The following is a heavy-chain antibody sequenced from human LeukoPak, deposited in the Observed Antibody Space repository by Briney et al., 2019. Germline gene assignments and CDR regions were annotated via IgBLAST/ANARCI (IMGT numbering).Heavy chain of an antibody. CDR1: GFTFSSYA. CDR2: IYSDNT. V-gene: IGHV3-53*01. Sequence: GGTLRLSCAASGFTFSSYAMSWVRQAPGKGLEWVSFIYSDNTHYSDSVKGRFTISRDNSKNTLYLQMNSLRAEDTAVYYCARRAGAYSHPYDYWGQGTLVTVSS. J-gene: IGHJ4*02. D-gene: IGHD4/OR15-4a*01. CDR3: ARRAGAYSHPYDY.